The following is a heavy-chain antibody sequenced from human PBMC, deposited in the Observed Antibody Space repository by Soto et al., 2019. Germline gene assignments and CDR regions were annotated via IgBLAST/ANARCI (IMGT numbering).Heavy chain of an antibody. D-gene: IGHD2-15*01. CDR1: GFSLSSYA. CDR3: ARDRRDGDFLHILVVDF. V-gene: IGHV3-30*03. CDR2: MSYDETKK. J-gene: IGHJ4*02. Sequence: QVQLVESGGGVVQPGGSLRLSCATSGFSLSSYAMHWVRQAPGKGLEWVALMSYDETKKYYAASVKGRFTISRDTSKNTLFLQMNNLRVEDTAVCYCARDRRDGDFLHILVVDFWGQGALVTVSS.